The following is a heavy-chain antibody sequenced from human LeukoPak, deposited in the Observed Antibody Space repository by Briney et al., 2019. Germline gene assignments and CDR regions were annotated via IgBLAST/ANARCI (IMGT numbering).Heavy chain of an antibody. CDR1: EYTFTDYA. V-gene: IGHV1-3*01. J-gene: IGHJ4*02. Sequence: ASVKVSCKASEYTFTDYAINWVRQAPGQRLEWMEWINAGNGNTRYSQRFQGRVTITRDTSASTAYMELSSLTSEDTAVYYCARGRWSATTASYYLDVWGQGTLVTVSS. D-gene: IGHD5-24*01. CDR3: ARGRWSATTASYYLDV. CDR2: INAGNGNT.